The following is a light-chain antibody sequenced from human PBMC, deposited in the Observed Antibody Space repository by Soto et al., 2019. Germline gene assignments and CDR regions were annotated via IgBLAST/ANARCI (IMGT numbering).Light chain of an antibody. V-gene: IGKV3-15*01. CDR3: QHYNNWPLT. Sequence: EIVMTQSPATLSVSPGERATLSCRASQSVSINLAWYQQKPGQAPRLLINGASTRATGIPVRFSGSGSGTEFTLTISSLQSEDFAVYYCQHYNNWPLTFGGGTKVEIK. CDR1: QSVSIN. CDR2: GAS. J-gene: IGKJ4*01.